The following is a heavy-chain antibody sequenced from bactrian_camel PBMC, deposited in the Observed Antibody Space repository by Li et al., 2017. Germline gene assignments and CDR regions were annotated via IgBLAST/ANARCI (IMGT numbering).Heavy chain of an antibody. V-gene: IGHV3S54*01. CDR2: INAGSGET. Sequence: VQLVESGGDSVQAGGSLRLSCAVSGQTLSTNCMAWFRRAPGKEREGVAAINAGSGETYYGDSVKGRFTISRDNAKNTLYLQMNSPKTEDTALYYCVTGIWSMFPWGQGTQVTVS. D-gene: IGHD8*01. CDR3: VTGIWSMFP. CDR1: GQTLSTNC. J-gene: IGHJ6*01.